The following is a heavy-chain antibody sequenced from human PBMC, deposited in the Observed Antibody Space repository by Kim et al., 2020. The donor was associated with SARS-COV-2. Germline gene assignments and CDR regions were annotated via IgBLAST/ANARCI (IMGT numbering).Heavy chain of an antibody. CDR1: GFTFSSYG. V-gene: IGHV3-33*06. CDR3: AKSWGYYGSGSYLLDY. J-gene: IGHJ4*02. CDR2: IWYDGSNK. Sequence: GGSLRLSCAASGFTFSSYGMHWVRQAPGKGLEWVAVIWYDGSNKYYADSVKGRFTISRDNSKNTLYLQMNSLRAEDTAVYYCAKSWGYYGSGSYLLDYWGQGTLVTVSS. D-gene: IGHD3-10*01.